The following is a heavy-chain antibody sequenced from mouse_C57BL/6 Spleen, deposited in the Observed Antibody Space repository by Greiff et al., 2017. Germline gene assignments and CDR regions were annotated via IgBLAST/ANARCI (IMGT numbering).Heavy chain of an antibody. Sequence: VHVKQSGPELVKPGASVKISCKASGYSFTGYYMNWVKQSPEKSLEWIGEINPSTGGTTYNQKFKAKATLTVDKSSSTAYMQLKSLTSEDSAVYYCARSGSPYFDYWGQGTTLTVSS. CDR3: ARSGSPYFDY. V-gene: IGHV1-42*01. CDR2: INPSTGGT. CDR1: GYSFTGYY. J-gene: IGHJ2*01.